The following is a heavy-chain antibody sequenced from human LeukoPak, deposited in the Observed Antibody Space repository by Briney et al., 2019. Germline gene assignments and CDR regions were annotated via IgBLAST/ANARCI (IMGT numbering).Heavy chain of an antibody. Sequence: GGSLRLSCAASGFNFNTYTMNWVRQAPGKGLEWVSAISGSGGSTYYADSVKGRFTISRDNSKNTLYLQMNSLRAEDTAVYYCAKDSIAVAARIFDYWGQGTLVTVSS. V-gene: IGHV3-23*01. D-gene: IGHD6-19*01. CDR3: AKDSIAVAARIFDY. CDR1: GFNFNTYT. CDR2: ISGSGGST. J-gene: IGHJ4*02.